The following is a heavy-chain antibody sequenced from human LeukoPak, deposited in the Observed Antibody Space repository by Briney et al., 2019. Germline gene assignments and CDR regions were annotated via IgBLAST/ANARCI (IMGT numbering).Heavy chain of an antibody. V-gene: IGHV3-30-3*01. J-gene: IGHJ4*02. CDR1: GFTFSSYA. D-gene: IGHD5-24*01. Sequence: GGSLRLSCAASGFTFSSYAMHWVRQALGKGLEWVAVISYDGSNKYYADSVKGRFTISRDNSKNTLYLQMNSLRAEDTAVYYCARDRGRAFDYWGQGTLVTVSS. CDR3: ARDRGRAFDY. CDR2: ISYDGSNK.